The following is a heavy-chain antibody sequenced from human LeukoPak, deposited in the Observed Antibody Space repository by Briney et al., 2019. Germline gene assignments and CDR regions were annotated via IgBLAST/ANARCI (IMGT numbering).Heavy chain of an antibody. Sequence: ASVTVSCKASGYTFTSYYMHWVRQAPGQGLEWMGIINPSGGSTSYAQKFQGRVTMTRDTSTSTVYMELSSLRSEDTAVYYCARAAPPIFGVRLYYYGMDVWGQGTTVTVSS. CDR3: ARAAPPIFGVRLYYYGMDV. D-gene: IGHD3-3*01. V-gene: IGHV1-46*01. J-gene: IGHJ6*02. CDR2: INPSGGST. CDR1: GYTFTSYY.